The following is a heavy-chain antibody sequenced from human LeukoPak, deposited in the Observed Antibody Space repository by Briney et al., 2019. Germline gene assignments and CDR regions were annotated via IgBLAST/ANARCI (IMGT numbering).Heavy chain of an antibody. CDR1: GFTFSTYG. Sequence: GGSLRLSCAATGFTFSTYGMTGVRQAPGKGLEWVSGIGGSGDSTYYADSVKGRFTISRDNYRNTVYLQMNSLRAEDTAVYYCAKDRQQLANLEYWGQGTLVTVSS. CDR2: IGGSGDST. CDR3: AKDRQQLANLEY. D-gene: IGHD6-13*01. J-gene: IGHJ4*02. V-gene: IGHV3-23*01.